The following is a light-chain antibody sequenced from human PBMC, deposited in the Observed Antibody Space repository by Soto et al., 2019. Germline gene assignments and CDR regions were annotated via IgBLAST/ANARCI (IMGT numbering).Light chain of an antibody. V-gene: IGKV3-20*01. CDR2: GTS. CDR3: QQYASSPLLT. Sequence: EIVLTQSPGTLSLSPGERVTLSCRASQSISNNHLAWYQQKPGQAPRLLIHGTSNRATGIPDRFSGSGSGTDFTLTFSRLEPEDFAVYYCQQYASSPLLTFGGGTKVEIK. J-gene: IGKJ4*01. CDR1: QSISNNH.